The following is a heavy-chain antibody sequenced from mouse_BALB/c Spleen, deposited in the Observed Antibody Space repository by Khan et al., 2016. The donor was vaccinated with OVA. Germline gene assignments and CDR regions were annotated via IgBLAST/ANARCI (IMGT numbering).Heavy chain of an antibody. Sequence: QMQLKQSGAELARPGASVKMSCKASGYTFTSYTIHWIKKRPGQGLEWIGYINPSNDYTNYNQKFKDKATLTTDKSSTTAYLRLSSRTSDDTAVYNCVRDGAYHRNDGWFAYWGQGTLVTVSA. J-gene: IGHJ3*01. V-gene: IGHV1-4*01. CDR3: VRDGAYHRNDGWFAY. CDR2: INPSNDYT. CDR1: GYTFTSYT. D-gene: IGHD2-14*01.